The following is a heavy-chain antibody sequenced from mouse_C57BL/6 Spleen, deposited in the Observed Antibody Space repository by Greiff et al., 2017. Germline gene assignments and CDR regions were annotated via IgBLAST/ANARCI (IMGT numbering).Heavy chain of an antibody. CDR2: INPGSGGT. CDR3: ARGDYYGSRDY. V-gene: IGHV1-54*01. D-gene: IGHD1-1*01. CDR1: GYAFTNYL. J-gene: IGHJ2*01. Sequence: QVQLKESGAELVRPGTSVKVSCKASGYAFTNYLIEWVKQRPGQGLEWIGVINPGSGGTNYNEKFKGKATLTADKSSSTAHMQLSSLTSEDSAVYFCARGDYYGSRDYWGQGTTLTVSS.